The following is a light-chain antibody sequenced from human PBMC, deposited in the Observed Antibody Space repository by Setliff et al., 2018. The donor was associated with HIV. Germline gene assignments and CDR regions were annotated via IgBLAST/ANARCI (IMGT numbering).Light chain of an antibody. V-gene: IGLV2-23*02. CDR2: DVN. CDR1: SSDVGSYNL. CDR3: CSYAGSYVYV. J-gene: IGLJ1*01. Sequence: QSVLTQPASVSGSPGQSITISCTGTSSDVGSYNLVSWYQHHPGKAPKLMIYDVNKRPSGVPDRVFGSKSGNTASLTISELQAEDEADYYCCSYAGSYVYVFGTGTKVTVL.